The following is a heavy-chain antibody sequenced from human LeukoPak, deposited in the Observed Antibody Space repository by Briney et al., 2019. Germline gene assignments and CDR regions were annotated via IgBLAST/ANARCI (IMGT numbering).Heavy chain of an antibody. D-gene: IGHD4-17*01. CDR1: GGSISSYY. J-gene: IGHJ6*02. V-gene: IGHV4-59*01. CDR3: ARDSKMTTVTTLRGYYYGMGV. CDR2: IYYSGST. Sequence: PSETLSLTCTVSGGSISSYYWSWIRQPPGKGLEWIGYIYYSGSTNYNPSLKSRVTISVDTSKNQFSLKLSSVTAADTAVYYCARDSKMTTVTTLRGYYYGMGVWGQGTTVTVSS.